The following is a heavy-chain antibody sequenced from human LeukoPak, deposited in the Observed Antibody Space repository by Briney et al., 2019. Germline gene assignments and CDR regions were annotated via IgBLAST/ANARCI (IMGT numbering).Heavy chain of an antibody. CDR1: GFTFSSYA. V-gene: IGHV3-30-3*01. Sequence: GGSLRLSCAASGFTFSSYAMHWVRQAPGKGLEWVAVISYDGSNKYYADSVKGRFTISRDNSKNTLYLQMNSLRAEDTAVYYCARGVTAVLAEYFQHWGQGTLVTVSS. D-gene: IGHD2-21*02. CDR2: ISYDGSNK. J-gene: IGHJ1*01. CDR3: ARGVTAVLAEYFQH.